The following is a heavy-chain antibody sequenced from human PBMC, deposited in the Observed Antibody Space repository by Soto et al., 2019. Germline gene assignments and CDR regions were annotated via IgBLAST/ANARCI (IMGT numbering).Heavy chain of an antibody. J-gene: IGHJ4*02. D-gene: IGHD6-6*01. CDR2: ISHSGST. V-gene: IGHV4-30-2*01. CDR3: ASGSHVPHY. Sequence: PSETLSLTCAVSGGSISSGGYSWSWIRQPPGRGLEWIGYISHSGSTYYNPSLKNQVTISVDRSKNQLSLKLSSLTAADTAVYFCASGSHVPHYWGQGTLVTVSS. CDR1: GGSISSGGYS.